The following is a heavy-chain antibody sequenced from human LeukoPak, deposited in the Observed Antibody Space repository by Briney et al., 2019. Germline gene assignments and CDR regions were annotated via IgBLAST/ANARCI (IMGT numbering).Heavy chain of an antibody. Sequence: SETLSLTCTVSGGSISSYYWSWIRQPPGKGLEWIGYIYYSGSTNYNPSLKSRVTISVDTSKNQFSLKLSSVTAADTAVYYCARATPLVVVTATRFDYWGLGTLVTVSS. V-gene: IGHV4-59*01. D-gene: IGHD2-21*02. CDR3: ARATPLVVVTATRFDY. CDR1: GGSISSYY. J-gene: IGHJ4*02. CDR2: IYYSGST.